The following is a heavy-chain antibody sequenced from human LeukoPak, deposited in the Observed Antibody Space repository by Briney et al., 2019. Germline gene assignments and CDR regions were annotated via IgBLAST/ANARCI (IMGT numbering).Heavy chain of an antibody. V-gene: IGHV4-31*03. CDR1: GGPISSGGYY. D-gene: IGHD5-24*01. CDR2: SYYRGST. Sequence: PSQTLSLSCTVSGGPISSGGYYWSWSRQHRGGGLEQLEYSYYRGSTYYNRSRKSRVTISVDTTKNQFSLKLSSVTAANTAVYYGARDPPPEDGNNAFDIWGQGAMVTVSS. J-gene: IGHJ3*02. CDR3: ARDPPPEDGNNAFDI.